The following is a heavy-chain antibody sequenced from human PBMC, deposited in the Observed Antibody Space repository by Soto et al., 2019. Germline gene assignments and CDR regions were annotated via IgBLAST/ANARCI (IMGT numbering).Heavy chain of an antibody. V-gene: IGHV3-33*01. D-gene: IGHD2-21*02. J-gene: IGHJ4*02. CDR2: IWHDGSNK. Sequence: GGSLRLSCAASGFTFSSYGMHWVRQAPGKGLEWVAVIWHDGSNKYYADSVKGRFTISRDNSKNTLYLQMNILRAEDTAVYYCARDHGGDSPYYWGQGTLVTVS. CDR1: GFTFSSYG. CDR3: ARDHGGDSPYY.